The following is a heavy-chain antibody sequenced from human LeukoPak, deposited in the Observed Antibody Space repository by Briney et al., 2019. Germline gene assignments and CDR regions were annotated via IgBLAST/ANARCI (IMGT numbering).Heavy chain of an antibody. J-gene: IGHJ4*02. CDR3: AAGIRVVILDY. Sequence: GGSLRLSCAASGFTVSSNYVSWVRQAPGKGPEWVSVIYSGGSTYYADSVKGRFTISRDNSKNTLYLQMNSLRAEDTAVYYCAAGIRVVILDYWGQGTLVTVSS. CDR1: GFTVSSNY. D-gene: IGHD3-3*01. V-gene: IGHV3-66*01. CDR2: IYSGGST.